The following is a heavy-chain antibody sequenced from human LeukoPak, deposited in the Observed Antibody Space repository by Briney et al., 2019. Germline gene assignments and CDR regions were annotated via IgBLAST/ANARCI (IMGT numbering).Heavy chain of an antibody. Sequence: ASVKVSCKASGYTFTSYGISWVRQAPGQGLEWMGWISAYNGNTNYAQKLQGRVTMTTDTSTSTAYMELRSLRSDDTAVYYCARDKYNWNHYYYMDVWGKGTTVTVSS. CDR3: ARDKYNWNHYYYMDV. CDR2: ISAYNGNT. CDR1: GYTFTSYG. J-gene: IGHJ6*03. V-gene: IGHV1-18*01. D-gene: IGHD1-20*01.